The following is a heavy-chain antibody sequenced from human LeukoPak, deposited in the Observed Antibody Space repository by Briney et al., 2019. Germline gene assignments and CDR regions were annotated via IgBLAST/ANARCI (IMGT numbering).Heavy chain of an antibody. J-gene: IGHJ2*01. CDR3: ARDGYFDL. V-gene: IGHV1-18*01. CDR2: ISAHNGNT. CDR1: GYTFTTHG. Sequence: PGASVKVPCKASGYTFTTHGIAWVRQAPGQGLEWMGWISAHNGNTNYAQSLQGRVTMTTDTSTNTAYMELRSLRSDDTAVYYCARDGYFDLWGRGTLVTVSS.